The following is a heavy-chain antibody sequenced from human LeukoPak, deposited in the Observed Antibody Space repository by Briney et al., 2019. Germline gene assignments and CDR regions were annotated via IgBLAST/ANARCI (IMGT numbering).Heavy chain of an antibody. Sequence: ASVKVSCKASGYTSTGYYMHWVRQAPGQGLEWMGWISAYNGNTNYAQKLQGRVTMTTDTSTSTAYMELRSLRSDDTAVYYCARASAAVTYRGGNWFDPWGQGTLVTVSS. D-gene: IGHD1-26*01. V-gene: IGHV1-18*04. CDR2: ISAYNGNT. J-gene: IGHJ5*02. CDR3: ARASAAVTYRGGNWFDP. CDR1: GYTSTGYY.